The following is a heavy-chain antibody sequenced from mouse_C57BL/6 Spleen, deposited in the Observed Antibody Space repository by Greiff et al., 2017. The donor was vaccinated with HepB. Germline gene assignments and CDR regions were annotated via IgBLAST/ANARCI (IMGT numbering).Heavy chain of an antibody. D-gene: IGHD1-1*01. CDR3: ARHAYGSSSWFAY. CDR2: ISGGGGNT. CDR1: GFTFSSYT. Sequence: EVMLVESGGGLVKPGGSLKLSCAASGFTFSSYTMSWVRQTPEKRLEWVATISGGGGNTYYPDSVKGRFTISRDNAKNTLYLQMSSLRSEDTALYYCARHAYGSSSWFAYWGQGTLVTVSA. V-gene: IGHV5-9*01. J-gene: IGHJ3*01.